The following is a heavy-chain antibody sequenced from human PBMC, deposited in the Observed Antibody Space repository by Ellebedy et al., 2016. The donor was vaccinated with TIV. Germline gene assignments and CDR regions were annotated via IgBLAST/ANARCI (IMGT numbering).Heavy chain of an antibody. CDR1: GGSVSSGSYY. Sequence: SETLSLTXTVSGGSVSSGSYYWSWIRQPPGKGLEWIGYIYYSGSTNYNPSLKSRVTISVDTSKNQFSLKLSSVTAADTAVYYCARDDSGLDYWGQGTLVAVSS. CDR3: ARDDSGLDY. V-gene: IGHV4-61*01. J-gene: IGHJ4*02. CDR2: IYYSGST. D-gene: IGHD1-26*01.